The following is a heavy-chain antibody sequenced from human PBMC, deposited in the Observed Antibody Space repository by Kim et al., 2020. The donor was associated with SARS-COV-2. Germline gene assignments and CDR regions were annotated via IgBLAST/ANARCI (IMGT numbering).Heavy chain of an antibody. D-gene: IGHD2-2*01. CDR1: GFTFSSYG. CDR3: AKDEGYCSSTSCYQAFDI. Sequence: GGSLRLSCAASGFTFSSYGMHWVRQAPGKGLEWVAVISYDGSNKYNADSVKGRFTISRDNSKNTLYLQMNSLRAEDTAVYYCAKDEGYCSSTSCYQAFDIWGQGTMVTVSS. V-gene: IGHV3-30*18. J-gene: IGHJ3*02. CDR2: ISYDGSNK.